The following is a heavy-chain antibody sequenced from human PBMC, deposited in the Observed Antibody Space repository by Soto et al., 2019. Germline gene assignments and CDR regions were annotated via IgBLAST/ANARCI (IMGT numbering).Heavy chain of an antibody. V-gene: IGHV3-74*01. CDR3: VRTSLVVAAATREDY. D-gene: IGHD2-15*01. Sequence: EVQLVESGGGLVQPGGSLRLSCAASGFTFSSYWMHWVRQAPGKGLVWVSRINSDGSSTSYADSVKGRFTTSRDNATNTLYLQMNSLRAEATAVYYCVRTSLVVAAATREDYWGQGTLVTVSS. CDR2: INSDGSST. CDR1: GFTFSSYW. J-gene: IGHJ4*02.